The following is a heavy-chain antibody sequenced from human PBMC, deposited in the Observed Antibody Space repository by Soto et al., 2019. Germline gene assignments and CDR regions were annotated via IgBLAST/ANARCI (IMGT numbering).Heavy chain of an antibody. CDR1: GYTFTSYG. D-gene: IGHD6-13*01. CDR2: ISAYNGNT. CDR3: ARAPFPIAAAGDFDY. J-gene: IGHJ4*02. V-gene: IGHV1-18*01. Sequence: ASVKVSCKASGYTFTSYGISWVRQAPGQGLEWMGWISAYNGNTNYAQKLQGRVTMTTDTSTSTAYMELRSLRSDDTAVYYCARAPFPIAAAGDFDYWGQGTLVTVPQ.